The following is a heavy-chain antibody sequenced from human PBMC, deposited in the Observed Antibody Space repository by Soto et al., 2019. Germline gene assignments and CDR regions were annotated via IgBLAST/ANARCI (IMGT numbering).Heavy chain of an antibody. D-gene: IGHD6-19*01. CDR2: ISAYNGNT. Sequence: ASVKVSCKASGYTFTNYGITWVRQAPGQGLEWMGWISAYNGNTHYTQRLQGRVTITRDTSASTAYMELSSLRSEDTAVYYCARDLGTQALELAVAGFDYWGQGTLVTVSS. CDR1: GYTFTNYG. J-gene: IGHJ4*02. V-gene: IGHV1-18*01. CDR3: ARDLGTQALELAVAGFDY.